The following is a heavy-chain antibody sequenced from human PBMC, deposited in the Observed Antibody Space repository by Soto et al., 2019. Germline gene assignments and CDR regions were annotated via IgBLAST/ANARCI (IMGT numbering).Heavy chain of an antibody. CDR1: GNSISIHSYY. J-gene: IGHJ5*02. V-gene: IGHV4-39*01. Sequence: SETLSLTCTVSGNSISIHSYYWTWIRQPPGKGLVGIGSSYYSATTYLTPSLKSRASISVATYKTEFSLSLSSVTAADTAVYYGTRRYNWNDNYYGPWGPGVLVTVSS. CDR3: TRRYNWNDNYYGP. CDR2: SYYSATT. D-gene: IGHD1-20*01.